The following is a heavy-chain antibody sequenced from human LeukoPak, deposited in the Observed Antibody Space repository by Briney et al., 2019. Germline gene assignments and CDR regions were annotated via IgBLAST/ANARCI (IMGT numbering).Heavy chain of an antibody. CDR1: GYTFTSYG. J-gene: IGHJ4*02. V-gene: IGHV1-2*02. CDR2: INPNSGGT. D-gene: IGHD6-6*01. Sequence: ASVKVSCKASGYTFTSYGISWVRQAPGQGLEWMGWINPNSGGTNYAQKFQGRVTMTRDTSISTAYMELSRLRSDDTAVYYCARGPSSSSFDYWGQGTLVTVSS. CDR3: ARGPSSSSFDY.